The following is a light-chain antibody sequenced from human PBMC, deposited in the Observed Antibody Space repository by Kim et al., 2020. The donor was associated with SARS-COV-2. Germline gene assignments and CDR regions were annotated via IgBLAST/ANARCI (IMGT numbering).Light chain of an antibody. CDR3: QQRYSTPGS. CDR2: TAA. Sequence: SVPGTARASQSIIGYLNRSRQKPGKAPKLLVNTAASLQSGVPSRFSGSGSGTDFTLTISSLQPEVFATNNCQQRYSTPGSFGQGTRREF. J-gene: IGKJ2*04. V-gene: IGKV1-39*01. CDR1: QSIIGY.